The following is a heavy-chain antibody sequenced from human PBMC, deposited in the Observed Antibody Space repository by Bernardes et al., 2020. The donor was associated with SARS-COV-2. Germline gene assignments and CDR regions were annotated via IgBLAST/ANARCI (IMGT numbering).Heavy chain of an antibody. Sequence: SETLSLTCAVYGGSFSGYYWSWIRQPPGKGLEWIGEINHSGSTNYNPSLKSRVTISVDTSKNQFSLKLSSVTAADTAVYYCARGRRRQQLVRGDNWFDPWGQGTLVTVSS. CDR3: ARGRRRQQLVRGDNWFDP. CDR2: INHSGST. D-gene: IGHD6-13*01. CDR1: GGSFSGYY. J-gene: IGHJ5*02. V-gene: IGHV4-34*01.